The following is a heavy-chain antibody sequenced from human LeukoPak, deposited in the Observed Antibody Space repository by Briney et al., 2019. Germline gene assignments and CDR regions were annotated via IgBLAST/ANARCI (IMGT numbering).Heavy chain of an antibody. J-gene: IGHJ5*02. V-gene: IGHV4-59*11. CDR2: IYYSGST. CDR1: GGSISSHY. CDR3: ARDLVT. Sequence: SETLSLTCTVSGGSISSHYWSWIRQPPGKGLEWIGHIYYSGSTNYNPSLKSRVTISVDTSKNQFSLKLSSVTAADTAVYYCARDLVTWGQGTLVTVSS. D-gene: IGHD3-16*02.